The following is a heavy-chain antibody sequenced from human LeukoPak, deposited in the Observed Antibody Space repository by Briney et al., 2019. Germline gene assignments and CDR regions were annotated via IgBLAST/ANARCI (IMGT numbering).Heavy chain of an antibody. CDR1: GFTLSSYW. V-gene: IGHV3-74*01. J-gene: IGHJ4*02. CDR3: SRAGEQRLIDY. D-gene: IGHD6-25*01. Sequence: GGSLRLSCAVSGFTLSSYWMHCVRQPPGEGLVWVSRINSDGSSTSYADSVKRRFTIYRDNAKNTLYLQMNSLTAEDTAMYYCSRAGEQRLIDYWGQGTLVTVSP. CDR2: INSDGSST.